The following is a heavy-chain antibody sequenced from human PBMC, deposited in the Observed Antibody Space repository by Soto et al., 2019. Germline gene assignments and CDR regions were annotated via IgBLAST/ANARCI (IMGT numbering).Heavy chain of an antibody. J-gene: IGHJ3*02. Sequence: AGGSLRLSCAASGFTFSSYSMNWVRQAPWKGLEWVSYISSSSSTIYYADSVKGRFTISRDNAKNSLYLQMNSLRAEDTAVYYCARGIVVVVAATLAPDAFDIWGKGTMVTVAS. D-gene: IGHD2-15*01. V-gene: IGHV3-48*01. CDR2: ISSSSSTI. CDR1: GFTFSSYS. CDR3: ARGIVVVVAATLAPDAFDI.